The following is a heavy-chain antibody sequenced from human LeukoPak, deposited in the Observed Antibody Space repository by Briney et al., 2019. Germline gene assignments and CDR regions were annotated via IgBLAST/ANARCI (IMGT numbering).Heavy chain of an antibody. CDR1: GGSFRGYY. Sequence: SETLSLTCAVYGGSFRGYYWSWIRQPPGKGLEWIGEINHSGSTNYNPSLKSRVTISVDTSKNQFSLKLSSVTAADTAVYYCARGPTKRQSIVGATGEIDCWGQGTLVTVSS. CDR2: INHSGST. CDR3: ARGPTKRQSIVGATGEIDC. V-gene: IGHV4-34*01. J-gene: IGHJ4*02. D-gene: IGHD1-26*01.